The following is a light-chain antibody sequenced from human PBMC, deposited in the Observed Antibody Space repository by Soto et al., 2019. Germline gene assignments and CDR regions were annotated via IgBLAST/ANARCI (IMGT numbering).Light chain of an antibody. CDR2: DAS. CDR3: QQRGNRPPWT. CDR1: QSAISN. Sequence: EIVMTQSPATLSVSPGERVTLSCRASQSAISNLAWYQQKPGQTPRLLIYDASTRATDIPARFSGSGSGTDFTLTISSLEPEDFAVYYCQQRGNRPPWTFGQGTKVDIK. J-gene: IGKJ1*01. V-gene: IGKV3-15*01.